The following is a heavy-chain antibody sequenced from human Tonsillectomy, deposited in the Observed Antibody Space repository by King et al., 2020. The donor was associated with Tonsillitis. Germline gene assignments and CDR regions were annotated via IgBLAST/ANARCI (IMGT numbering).Heavy chain of an antibody. Sequence: VQLVESGGGVVQPGRSLRLSCAASGFTFSSYAMHWVRQAPGKGLEWVAVISYDGSDKYYADSVKGRFTISRDNSKNTLYLQMNSLRAEDTTVYYCARERGGNYYYYYGMDVWGQGTTVTVSS. V-gene: IGHV3-30-3*01. J-gene: IGHJ6*02. CDR3: ARERGGNYYYYYGMDV. CDR2: ISYDGSDK. D-gene: IGHD4-23*01. CDR1: GFTFSSYA.